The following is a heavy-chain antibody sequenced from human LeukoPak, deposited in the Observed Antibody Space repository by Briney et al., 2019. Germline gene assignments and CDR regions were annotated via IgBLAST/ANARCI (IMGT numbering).Heavy chain of an antibody. CDR3: ARDGAPDSSGYYYYGVDV. Sequence: GGSLRLSCAASGFTVSSNYMSWVRQAPGKGLEWVSVIYSGGSTYYADSVKGRFTISRDNSKNTLYLQMNSLRAEDTAVYYCARDGAPDSSGYYYYGVDVWGQGTTVTVSS. D-gene: IGHD3-22*01. CDR2: IYSGGST. V-gene: IGHV3-53*01. CDR1: GFTVSSNY. J-gene: IGHJ6*02.